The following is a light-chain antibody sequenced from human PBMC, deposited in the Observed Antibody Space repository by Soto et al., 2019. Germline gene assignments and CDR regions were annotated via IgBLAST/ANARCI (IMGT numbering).Light chain of an antibody. V-gene: IGKV3-20*01. CDR1: QSINKAY. CDR3: QHSYDFRWT. J-gene: IGKJ1*01. CDR2: GAS. Sequence: EILLTQSPATLALSPGDRATLTCRASQSINKAYLVWYQVKPGQAPRRLIYGASSRATGIPDRFSGRGFGTDFTLTISSLEPEDFAVYYCQHSYDFRWTFGQGTKVDI.